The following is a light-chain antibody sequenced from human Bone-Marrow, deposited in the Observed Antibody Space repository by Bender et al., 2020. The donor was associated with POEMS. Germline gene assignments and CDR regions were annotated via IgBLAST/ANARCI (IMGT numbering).Light chain of an antibody. J-gene: IGLJ3*02. V-gene: IGLV2-23*02. CDR2: DVN. Sequence: QSALTQPASVSGSPGQSITISCTGTSNFFTAYNCVSWYQQHPGKAPKLLIYDVNVRPSGVSHRFSGSKSGNTASLTISGLQPEDEADYYCCSYADSPTFVFGGGTKLTVL. CDR3: CSYADSPTFV. CDR1: SNFFTAYNC.